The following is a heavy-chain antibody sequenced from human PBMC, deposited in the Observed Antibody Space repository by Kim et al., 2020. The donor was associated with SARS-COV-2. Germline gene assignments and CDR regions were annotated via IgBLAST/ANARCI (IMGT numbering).Heavy chain of an antibody. Sequence: GGTLRLSCAVSGIPFSNAWFNWVRQSPGKGLEWVGRIKSETDGGTADLAAPVKGRFAISRDDSKNTLYLLMNNVKIDYSAVYYCTTVSMRWGQGTLVTVSS. J-gene: IGHJ4*02. CDR2: IKSETDGGTA. CDR1: GIPFSNAW. V-gene: IGHV3-15*01. D-gene: IGHD2-2*01. CDR3: TTVSMR.